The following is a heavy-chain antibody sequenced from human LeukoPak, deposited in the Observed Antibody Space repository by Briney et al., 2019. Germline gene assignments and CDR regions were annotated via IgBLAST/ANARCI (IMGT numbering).Heavy chain of an antibody. CDR3: ARGSHCSSTSCYDY. CDR2: INHSGST. Sequence: PSETLSLTCTVSGGSISSYYWSWIRQPPGKGLEWIGEINHSGSTNYNPSLKSRVTISVNTSKNQFSLKLSSVTAADTAVYYCARGSHCSSTSCYDYWGQGTLVTVSS. V-gene: IGHV4-34*01. J-gene: IGHJ4*02. CDR1: GGSISSYY. D-gene: IGHD2-2*01.